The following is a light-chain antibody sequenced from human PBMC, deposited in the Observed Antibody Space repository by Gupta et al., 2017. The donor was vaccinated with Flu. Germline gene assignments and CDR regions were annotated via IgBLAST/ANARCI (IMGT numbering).Light chain of an antibody. CDR1: KLGNKY. CDR3: LVWDSSTGV. Sequence: SYKVTQPPSVSVSPGPSASIACSGDKLGNKYVCWYQQRPGQSPLLLIYPDSKRPSGIPERFSGSNSGNTATLTISGTQAMDEADYYCLVWDSSTGVFGTGTKVSVL. CDR2: PDS. V-gene: IGLV3-1*01. J-gene: IGLJ1*01.